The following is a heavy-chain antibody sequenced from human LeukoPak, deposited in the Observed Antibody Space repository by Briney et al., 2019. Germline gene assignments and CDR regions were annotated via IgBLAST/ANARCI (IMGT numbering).Heavy chain of an antibody. CDR2: IHTSGST. V-gene: IGHV4-4*07. J-gene: IGHJ4*02. D-gene: IGHD6-19*01. Sequence: KPSETLSLTCTVSGRSISNYHWSWIRQPAGKGLEWIGQIHTSGSTNYNPPLKSRVTMSIDTPENQLSLTIRSVTAADTAVYYCARRDISSGWSFDYWGQGTLVTVSS. CDR3: ARRDISSGWSFDY. CDR1: GRSISNYH.